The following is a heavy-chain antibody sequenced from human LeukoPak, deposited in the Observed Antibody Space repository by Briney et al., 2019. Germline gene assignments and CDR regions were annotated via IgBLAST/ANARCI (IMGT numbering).Heavy chain of an antibody. CDR1: GGSINSHY. J-gene: IGHJ4*02. Sequence: SETLSLTCAVSGGSINSHYWGWIRQPPGKGLQWIGDIYYTGKINYNPSLKSRVTITLGTSKDHLSLNLTSVLAADTAIYYCVRRDTGWNYFDYWGQGILVTVSS. CDR3: VRRDTGWNYFDY. D-gene: IGHD6-19*01. V-gene: IGHV4-59*08. CDR2: IYYTGKI.